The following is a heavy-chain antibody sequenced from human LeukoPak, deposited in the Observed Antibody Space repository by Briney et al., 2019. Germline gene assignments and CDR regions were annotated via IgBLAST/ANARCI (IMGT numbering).Heavy chain of an antibody. J-gene: IGHJ5*02. D-gene: IGHD2-15*01. V-gene: IGHV1-2*04. CDR2: INPNSGGT. CDR3: ARGSRTLVVVAATFDP. CDR1: GYTFTGYY. Sequence: ASVKVSCKASGYTFTGYYMHWVRQAPGQGLEWMGWINPNSGGTNYAQKFQGWVTMTRDTSISTAYMELSRLRSDDTAVYYCARGSRTLVVVAATFDPWGQGTLVTVSS.